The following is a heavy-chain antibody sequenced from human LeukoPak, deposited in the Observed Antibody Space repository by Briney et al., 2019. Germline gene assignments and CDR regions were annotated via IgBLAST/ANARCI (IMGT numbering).Heavy chain of an antibody. J-gene: IGHJ4*02. V-gene: IGHV3-23*01. CDR2: ISGSGGST. Sequence: GGSLRLSCAASGFTFSSYEMNWVRQAPGKGLEWVSAISGSGGSTYYADSVKGRFTISRDNSKNTLYLQMNSLRAEDTAVYYCAKDLFVAVAGDWGQGTLVTVSS. CDR1: GFTFSSYE. D-gene: IGHD6-19*01. CDR3: AKDLFVAVAGD.